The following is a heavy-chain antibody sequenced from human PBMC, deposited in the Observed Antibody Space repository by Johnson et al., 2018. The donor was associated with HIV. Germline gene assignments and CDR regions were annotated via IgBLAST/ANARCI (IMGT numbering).Heavy chain of an antibody. Sequence: VQLVESGGGLVQPGRSLRLSCTTSGFTFGDYTMNWVRQAPGKGLEWVGHITSNTDGGTTDYVASVKGRFTIARDDSKNTLYLQMSSLKIEDTAVYYCATPWDLLGAFDIWGQGTMVTVSS. CDR1: GFTFGDYT. CDR2: ITSNTDGGTT. CDR3: ATPWDLLGAFDI. V-gene: IGHV3-15*01. D-gene: IGHD1-26*01. J-gene: IGHJ3*02.